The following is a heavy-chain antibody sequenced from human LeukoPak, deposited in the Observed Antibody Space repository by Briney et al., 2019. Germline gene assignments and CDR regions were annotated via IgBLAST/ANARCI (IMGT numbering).Heavy chain of an antibody. V-gene: IGHV3-73*01. CDR1: GFTFSGSG. CDR3: TRHREVLATDSYDYYFDV. CDR2: IRSESNRYAT. D-gene: IGHD5-12*01. Sequence: PGGSLKLSCAASGFTFSGSGMHWVRQASGRGLEWLGRIRSESNRYATAYGTSVTGRFTISRDDSKSMSFLQMNGLKTEDTAVYYCTRHREVLATDSYDYYFDVWGKGTTVTVSS. J-gene: IGHJ6*03.